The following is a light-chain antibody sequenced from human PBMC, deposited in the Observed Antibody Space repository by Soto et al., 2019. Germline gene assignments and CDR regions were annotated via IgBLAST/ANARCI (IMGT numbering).Light chain of an antibody. CDR3: SSYTSSSIDYV. CDR1: SSDVGGYNY. J-gene: IGLJ1*01. Sequence: QSVLTQPASVSGPPGQSITISCTGTSSDVGGYNYVSWYQQHPGKAPKLMIYEVSNRPSGVSNRFSGSKSGNTASLTSSGLQAEYEADYYCSSYTSSSIDYVFGTGTKVTVL. CDR2: EVS. V-gene: IGLV2-14*01.